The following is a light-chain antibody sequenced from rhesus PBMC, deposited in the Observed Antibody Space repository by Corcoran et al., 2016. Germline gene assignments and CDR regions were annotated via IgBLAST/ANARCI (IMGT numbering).Light chain of an antibody. CDR3: QQYNSLPYS. J-gene: IGKJ2*01. Sequence: DIQMTQSPSSVSASVGDRVTITCRASQGISSYLAWYQQKPGKAPKLLIYYATTLQSGVPSRFSGSGSGTEFTLPISSLQPEDFATYYCQQYNSLPYSFGQGTKVEIK. CDR1: QGISSY. CDR2: YAT. V-gene: IGKV1-25*01.